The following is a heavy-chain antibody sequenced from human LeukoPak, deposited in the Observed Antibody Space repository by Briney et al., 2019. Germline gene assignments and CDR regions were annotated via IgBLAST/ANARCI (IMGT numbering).Heavy chain of an antibody. J-gene: IGHJ3*02. CDR3: AREGYSYGYDAFDI. V-gene: IGHV3-66*01. Sequence: GGSLRLSCAASGFTVSSNYMSWVRQAPGKGLEWVSVIYSGGSTYYADSVKGRFTIFRDNSKNTLYLQMNSLRAEDTAVYYCAREGYSYGYDAFDIWGQGTMVTVSS. CDR2: IYSGGST. CDR1: GFTVSSNY. D-gene: IGHD5-18*01.